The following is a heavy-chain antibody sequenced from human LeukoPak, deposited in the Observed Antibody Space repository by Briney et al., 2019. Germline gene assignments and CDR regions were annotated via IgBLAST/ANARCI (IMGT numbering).Heavy chain of an antibody. J-gene: IGHJ5*02. V-gene: IGHV4-59*11. CDR2: IYGSETT. CDR3: AREGLQQNWFDP. Sequence: SETLSLTCTVSGVSMSNHYWSWIRQPPGKGLEWIGYIYGSETTNYNPSLKSRVTMSVDSSKNQFSLKLGSVTAADTAVYYCAREGLQQNWFDPWGQGTLVTVSS. D-gene: IGHD6-13*01. CDR1: GVSMSNHY.